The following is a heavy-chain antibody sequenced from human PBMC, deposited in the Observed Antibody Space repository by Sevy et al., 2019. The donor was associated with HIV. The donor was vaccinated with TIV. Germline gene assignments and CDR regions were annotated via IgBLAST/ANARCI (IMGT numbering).Heavy chain of an antibody. Sequence: GGSLRLSCAASGFTFSSYAMHWVRQAPGKGLEWVAVISYDGSNKYYADSVKGRFTISRDNSKNTLYLQMNSLRAEDTAVYYCARGVDSSGWYIMNYFDYWGQGTLVTVSS. V-gene: IGHV3-30-3*01. CDR3: ARGVDSSGWYIMNYFDY. J-gene: IGHJ4*02. CDR2: ISYDGSNK. CDR1: GFTFSSYA. D-gene: IGHD6-19*01.